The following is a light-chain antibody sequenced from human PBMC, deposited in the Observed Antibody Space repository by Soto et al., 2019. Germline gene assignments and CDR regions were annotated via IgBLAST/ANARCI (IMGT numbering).Light chain of an antibody. J-gene: IGKJ5*01. CDR1: QSVSSY. CDR2: DAS. V-gene: IGKV3-11*01. Sequence: EIVMTQSPATLSVSPGERATLSCRASQSVSSYLAWYQQKPGQAHRLLVYDASNRATGIPARFSGSGSGTDFTLTISSLETEDFAVYYCQQRSNWPTITFGQGTRLEIK. CDR3: QQRSNWPTIT.